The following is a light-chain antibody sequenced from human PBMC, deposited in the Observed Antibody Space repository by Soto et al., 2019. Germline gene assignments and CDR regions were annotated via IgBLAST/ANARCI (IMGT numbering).Light chain of an antibody. J-gene: IGLJ1*01. Sequence: QSSLTRPDSVSGSPRQSITISCTGTTGDVCSYNLVASFQLHPGKDPKLVIYDVTKRPSGVSDRFSGSESGNTASLTSSGLQAEDEADYYCFAYAGDSVYVFGTGTKVTVL. CDR2: DVT. V-gene: IGLV2-23*02. CDR3: FAYAGDSVYV. CDR1: TGDVCSYNL.